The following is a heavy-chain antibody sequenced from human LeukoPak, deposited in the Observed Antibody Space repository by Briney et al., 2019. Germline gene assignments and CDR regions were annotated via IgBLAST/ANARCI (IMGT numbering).Heavy chain of an antibody. D-gene: IGHD3-22*01. CDR2: IIPIFGTA. CDR3: ARERDYYDSSGYSYFDY. Sequence: SVKVSCKASGGTFSSYAISWVRQAPGQGLEWMGGIIPIFGTANYAQKFQGRVTITADESTSTAYMELSSLRSEDTAVYYCARERDYYDSSGYSYFDYWGQGTLVTVSS. CDR1: GGTFSSYA. J-gene: IGHJ4*02. V-gene: IGHV1-69*13.